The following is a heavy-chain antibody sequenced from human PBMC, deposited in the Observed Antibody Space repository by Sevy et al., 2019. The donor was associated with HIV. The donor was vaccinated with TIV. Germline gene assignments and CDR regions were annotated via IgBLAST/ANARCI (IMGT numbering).Heavy chain of an antibody. V-gene: IGHV3-21*01. Sequence: GGSLRLSCAASGFTFSSYSMNWVRQAPGKGLEWVSSISSSSSYIYYADSVKGRFTISRDNAKNSLYLQMNSLRAEDTAVYYCARDRYYYDSSGYSPNFDYWGQEPWSPSPQ. J-gene: IGHJ4*01. CDR1: GFTFSSYS. CDR3: ARDRYYYDSSGYSPNFDY. CDR2: ISSSSSYI. D-gene: IGHD3-22*01.